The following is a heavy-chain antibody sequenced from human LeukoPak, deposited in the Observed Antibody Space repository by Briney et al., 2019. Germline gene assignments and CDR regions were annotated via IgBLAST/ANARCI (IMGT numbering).Heavy chain of an antibody. Sequence: SETLSLTCTVSSDSFSLYYWSWIRQPAGKGLEWIGRIYTSGSTNYNPSLKSRVTMSVDTSKNQFSLKLRSVTAADTAVYYCARGPRFGELLWHWFDPWGQGTLVTVSS. CDR2: IYTSGST. CDR1: SDSFSLYY. D-gene: IGHD3-10*01. CDR3: ARGPRFGELLWHWFDP. V-gene: IGHV4-4*07. J-gene: IGHJ5*02.